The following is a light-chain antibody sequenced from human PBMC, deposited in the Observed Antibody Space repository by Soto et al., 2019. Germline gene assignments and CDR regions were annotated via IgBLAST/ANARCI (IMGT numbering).Light chain of an antibody. V-gene: IGLV4-69*01. CDR2: LNSDGSH. Sequence: QPVLTQSPSASASLGASVKLTCTLSSGHSSYAIAWHQQQPEKGPRYLMKLNSDGSHSKGDGIPDRFSGSSSGAECYLIISSLQSEDEADYYCQTWGTGIHVFGTGTKVTVL. CDR3: QTWGTGIHV. J-gene: IGLJ1*01. CDR1: SGHSSYA.